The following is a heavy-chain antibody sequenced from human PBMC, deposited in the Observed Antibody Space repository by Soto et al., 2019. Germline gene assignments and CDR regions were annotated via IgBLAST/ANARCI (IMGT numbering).Heavy chain of an antibody. CDR3: AMGESSGWSDGRWFDP. Sequence: PGGSLRLSCAASGFTFSSYGMHWVRQAPGKGLEWVAVISYDGSNKYYADSVKGRFTISRDNSKNTLYLQMNSLRAEDTAVYYCAMGESSGWSDGRWFDPWGQGTLVTVSS. CDR1: GFTFSSYG. J-gene: IGHJ5*02. D-gene: IGHD6-19*01. V-gene: IGHV3-30*03. CDR2: ISYDGSNK.